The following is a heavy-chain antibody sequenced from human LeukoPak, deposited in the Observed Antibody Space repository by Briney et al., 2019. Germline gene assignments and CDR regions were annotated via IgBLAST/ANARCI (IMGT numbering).Heavy chain of an antibody. J-gene: IGHJ1*01. D-gene: IGHD2-15*01. Sequence: SETLSLTCTVSGGSISSYYWSWIRQPPGKGLEWIGYIYYSGTTNYNPPLRSRVTISVDTSKNQFSLKLSSVTAADTAVYYCAREDYCSGGSCYSGYFQHWGQGTLVTVSS. CDR2: IYYSGTT. V-gene: IGHV4-59*01. CDR1: GGSISSYY. CDR3: AREDYCSGGSCYSGYFQH.